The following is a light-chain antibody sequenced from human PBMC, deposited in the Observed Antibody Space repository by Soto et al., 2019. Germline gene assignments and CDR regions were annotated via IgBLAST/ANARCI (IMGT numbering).Light chain of an antibody. CDR3: QHSSIRWT. V-gene: IGKV1-39*01. J-gene: IGKJ1*01. CDR1: QDIDTY. Sequence: DIQMTQSPSSLSASVGDRIIITCRASQDIDTYLNWSQQTPGKAPKLLIYSASTLQVGVPSRFSGSGSGTHFTLTITSLQPEELGSYYCQHSSIRWTFGQGTKVEI. CDR2: SAS.